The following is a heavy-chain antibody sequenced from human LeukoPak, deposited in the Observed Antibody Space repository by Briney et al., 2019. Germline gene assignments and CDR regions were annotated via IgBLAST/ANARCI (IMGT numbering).Heavy chain of an antibody. CDR2: IWYDGSNK. CDR1: GFTFSSCG. Sequence: GRSLRLSCAASGFTFSSCGMHWVRQAPGKGLEWVAVIWYDGSNKYYADSVKGRFTISRDNSKNTSYLQMNSLRAEDTAVYYCAKGDLYVDYVILNWGQGTLVTVSP. CDR3: AKGDLYVDYVILN. J-gene: IGHJ4*02. V-gene: IGHV3-33*06. D-gene: IGHD4-17*01.